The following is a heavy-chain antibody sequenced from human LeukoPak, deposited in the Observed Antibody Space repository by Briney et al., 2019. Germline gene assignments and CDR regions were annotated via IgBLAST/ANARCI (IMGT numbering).Heavy chain of an antibody. CDR2: ISPGSSTI. CDR1: GFTFTTYT. CDR3: ARDGRFDR. D-gene: IGHD3-3*01. V-gene: IGHV3-48*02. Sequence: PGGSLRLSCAASGFTFTTYTMNWVRQAPGKGLEWVSYISPGSSTIYYADSVKGRFTISRDNANNSLSLQMNSLRDDDTAVYYCARDGRFDRWSQGTLVTVSS. J-gene: IGHJ4*02.